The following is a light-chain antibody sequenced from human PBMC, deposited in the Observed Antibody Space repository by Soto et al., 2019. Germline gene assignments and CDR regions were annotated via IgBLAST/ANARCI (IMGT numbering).Light chain of an antibody. V-gene: IGLV2-14*01. Sequence: QSVLTQPASVSGSPGQSITISCTGTSSDIGAYTYVSWYQQHPGKAPKLMIYEVSNRPSGLSNRFSGSKSGNTASLTISGLQAEDEADYYCSSYTTSTTQVFGTGTKVTVL. CDR3: SSYTTSTTQV. CDR1: SSDIGAYTY. J-gene: IGLJ1*01. CDR2: EVS.